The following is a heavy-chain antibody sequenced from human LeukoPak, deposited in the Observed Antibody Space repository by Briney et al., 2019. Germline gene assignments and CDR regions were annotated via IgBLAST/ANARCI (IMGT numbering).Heavy chain of an antibody. D-gene: IGHD6-19*01. CDR3: AKVRGVIAVAGIFDY. CDR2: IRYDGGNQ. CDR1: GFTFSSYG. V-gene: IGHV3-30*02. J-gene: IGHJ4*02. Sequence: GGSLRLSCAASGFTFSSYGMHWVRQTPGKGLECVAFIRYDGGNQYYTDSVKGRFTISRDNSKNTIYLQMNSLRAEDTAVYYCAKVRGVIAVAGIFDYWGQGTLVTVSS.